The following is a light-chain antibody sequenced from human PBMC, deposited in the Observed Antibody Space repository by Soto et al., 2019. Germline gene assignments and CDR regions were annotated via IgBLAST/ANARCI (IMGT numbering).Light chain of an antibody. J-gene: IGLJ1*01. Sequence: QSVLTQPASVSGSPGQSITISCTGASSDIGGYNYVSWYQHHPGKAPKLLIYEVTNRPSGVSNRFSGSKSGKTASLTISGLQAEDEADYYCSSYTIKTTYVFGTGTKVTV. CDR2: EVT. CDR1: SSDIGGYNY. V-gene: IGLV2-14*01. CDR3: SSYTIKTTYV.